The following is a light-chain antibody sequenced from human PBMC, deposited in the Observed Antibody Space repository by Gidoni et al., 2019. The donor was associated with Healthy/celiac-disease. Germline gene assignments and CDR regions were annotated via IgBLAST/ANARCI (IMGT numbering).Light chain of an antibody. J-gene: IGKJ4*01. V-gene: IGKV3-11*01. CDR1: QRVGSY. CDR2: DAS. CDR3: QQRSDWPPLT. Sequence: ELVLTQSPATLSLSPGERATLSCRASQRVGSYLAWYQQKPGQAPRLLIYDASNRATGIPARFRGSGSGTDVTLTISSLEPEDFAVYYCQQRSDWPPLTFXGXTKVEVK.